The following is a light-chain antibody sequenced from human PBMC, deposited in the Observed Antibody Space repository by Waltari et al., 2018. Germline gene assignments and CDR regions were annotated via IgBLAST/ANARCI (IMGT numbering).Light chain of an antibody. CDR2: DAS. V-gene: IGKV3-11*01. CDR1: QSVSRY. Sequence: VLSQSPATLSLSPGERATLPCRASQSVSRYLAWYQQKPGQAPRLLIYDASNRATGIPVRFSGSGSGTDFTLTISSLGPEDFAVYYCLQHSNWPRFTFGPGTKVDIK. J-gene: IGKJ3*01. CDR3: LQHSNWPRFT.